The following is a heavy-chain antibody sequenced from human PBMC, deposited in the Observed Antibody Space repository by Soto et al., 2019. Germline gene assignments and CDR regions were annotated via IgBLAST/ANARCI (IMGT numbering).Heavy chain of an antibody. Sequence: QVQLVESGGGVVQPGRSLRLSCAASGFTFSSYGMHWVRQAPGKGLEWVAVIWYDGSNKYYADSVKGRFTISRDNSKNTLYLQMNSLRAEDTAVYYCARDRNRAWPYDSSGYYFDYWGQGTLVTVSS. CDR1: GFTFSSYG. J-gene: IGHJ4*02. V-gene: IGHV3-33*01. D-gene: IGHD3-22*01. CDR3: ARDRNRAWPYDSSGYYFDY. CDR2: IWYDGSNK.